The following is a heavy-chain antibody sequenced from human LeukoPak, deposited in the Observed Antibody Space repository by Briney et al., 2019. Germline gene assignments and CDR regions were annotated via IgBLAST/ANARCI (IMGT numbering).Heavy chain of an antibody. D-gene: IGHD5-24*01. J-gene: IGHJ4*02. V-gene: IGHV4-39*01. Sequence: PSETLSLTCTVSGGSISSSSYYWGWIRQPPGKGLEWIGSIYYSGSTYYNPSLKSRVTISVDTSKNQFSLKLSSVTAADTAVYYCARLVGDGYNLDYWGQGTLVTVSS. CDR1: GGSISSSSYY. CDR2: IYYSGST. CDR3: ARLVGDGYNLDY.